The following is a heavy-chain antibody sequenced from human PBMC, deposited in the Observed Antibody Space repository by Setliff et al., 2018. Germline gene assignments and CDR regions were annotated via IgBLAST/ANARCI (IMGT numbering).Heavy chain of an antibody. CDR1: GGSISSHF. J-gene: IGHJ4*02. CDR3: VRELGRTVDY. Sequence: LSLTCTVSGGSISSHFWGWIRQPLGKGLEWIGYNIRSANSNPSLKSRVTISVDTSKNQFSLKLTYVTAADTAVYYCVRELGRTVDYWGQGALVTVSS. V-gene: IGHV4-59*11. CDR2: NIRSA. D-gene: IGHD2-21*02.